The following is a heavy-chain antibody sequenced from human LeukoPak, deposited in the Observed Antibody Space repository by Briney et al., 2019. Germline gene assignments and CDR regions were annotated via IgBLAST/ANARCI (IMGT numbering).Heavy chain of an antibody. D-gene: IGHD1-26*01. J-gene: IGHJ4*02. CDR2: IHSDGTST. CDR3: AKDVGKWESLHFFDY. CDR1: GFTFTSYW. V-gene: IGHV3-74*01. Sequence: GGSLRLSCAASGFTFTSYWMHWVRQVPGKGLVWVSRIHSDGTSTNYADSVKGRFTISRDDSRNTLYLQMNSLRGDDTAVYYCAKDVGKWESLHFFDYWGQGTLVTVSS.